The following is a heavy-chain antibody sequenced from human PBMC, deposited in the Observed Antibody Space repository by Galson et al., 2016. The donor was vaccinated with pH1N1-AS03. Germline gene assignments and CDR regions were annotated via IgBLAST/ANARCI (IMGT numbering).Heavy chain of an antibody. J-gene: IGHJ5*02. Sequence: SLRLSCAASGFTFSNYAIHWVRQAPGKGLQWVAVVSDDGYNKYYADSVRGRFTISRDNSENTVFLQMSSLTTEDTGLYYCARVVQESRGQPNNWLDPWGQGTLVTVSS. V-gene: IGHV3-30*15. CDR3: ARVVQESRGQPNNWLDP. CDR2: VSDDGYNK. D-gene: IGHD1-26*01. CDR1: GFTFSNYA.